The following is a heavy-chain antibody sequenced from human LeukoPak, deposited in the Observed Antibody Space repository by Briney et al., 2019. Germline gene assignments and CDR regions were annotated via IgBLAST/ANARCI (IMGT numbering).Heavy chain of an antibody. J-gene: IGHJ3*01. CDR1: GYTFTTYY. CDR3: AEKIGDTQGWDKSGAFDF. CDR2: IIPLTGVV. D-gene: IGHD3-10*01. V-gene: IGHV1-69*02. Sequence: WASVKVSCKASGYTFTTYYMHWVRQAPGQGLEWMGRIIPLTGVVDYAQKFQGRLTITADRSTSSAYMELSILTSEDTAVYFCAEKIGDTQGWDKSGAFDFWGRGTVVTVSS.